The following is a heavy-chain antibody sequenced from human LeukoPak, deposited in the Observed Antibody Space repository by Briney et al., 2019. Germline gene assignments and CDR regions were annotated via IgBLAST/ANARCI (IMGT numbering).Heavy chain of an antibody. Sequence: GGSLRLSCAASGFTFSSYVMTWVRQAPGKGLEWVSSISSSSTYINYAESLKGRFTISRDNAKNSLFLQINNLRVEDTAVYFCGLDYYYYNGVDVWGQGTTVTVSS. CDR1: GFTFSSYV. J-gene: IGHJ6*02. V-gene: IGHV3-21*01. CDR2: ISSSSTYI. D-gene: IGHD3-16*01. CDR3: GLDYYYYNGVDV.